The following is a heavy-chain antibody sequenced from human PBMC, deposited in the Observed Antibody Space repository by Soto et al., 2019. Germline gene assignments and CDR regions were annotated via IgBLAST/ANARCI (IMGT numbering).Heavy chain of an antibody. J-gene: IGHJ6*02. CDR3: AAVAARGYYSGMDV. V-gene: IGHV4-34*01. D-gene: IGHD6-19*01. CDR1: GGSFSGYY. CDR2: INHSGST. Sequence: SDTLSLTCAVYGGSFSGYYWSWIRQPPGKGLEWIGEINHSGSTNYNPSLKSRVTISVDTSKNQFSLKLSSVTAADTAVYYCAAVAARGYYSGMDVWGQGTTVTGSS.